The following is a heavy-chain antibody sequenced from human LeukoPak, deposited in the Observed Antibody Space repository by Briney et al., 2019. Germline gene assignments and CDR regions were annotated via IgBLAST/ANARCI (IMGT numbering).Heavy chain of an antibody. J-gene: IGHJ5*01. Sequence: TSETLSLTCTVSGGSISTHSRSWIRQPPGKGLEWVGFIFYSGSATYNPSLQSRVTISLDTPNTQFSLTLSSVTAADTAVYYCARVSVGGTGPDSWGQGALVTVAS. V-gene: IGHV4-59*11. CDR2: IFYSGSA. CDR3: ARVSVGGTGPDS. D-gene: IGHD1-14*01. CDR1: GGSISTHS.